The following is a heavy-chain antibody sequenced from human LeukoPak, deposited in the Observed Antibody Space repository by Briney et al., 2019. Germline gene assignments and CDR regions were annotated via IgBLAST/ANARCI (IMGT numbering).Heavy chain of an antibody. D-gene: IGHD3-22*01. Sequence: GASVKVSCKASGYMFTGYYIQWVRQAPGQGLEWMGRINPNSGGTNYAQKFQGWVTMTRDTSISTVYMELSNLKSDDTAVYYCAREGYYYNSEAFDIWGQGTMITVSS. V-gene: IGHV1-2*04. CDR3: AREGYYYNSEAFDI. J-gene: IGHJ3*02. CDR2: INPNSGGT. CDR1: GYMFTGYY.